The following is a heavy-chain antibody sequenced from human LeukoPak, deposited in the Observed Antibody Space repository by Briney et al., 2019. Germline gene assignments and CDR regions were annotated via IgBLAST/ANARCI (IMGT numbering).Heavy chain of an antibody. Sequence: SETLSLTCTVSGGSISSYYWSWIRQPPGKGLEWIGYIYYSGSTNYNPSLKSRVTISVDTSKNQFSLKLSSVTAADTAVYYCARTPLGFWSHYYNSDYYYYYMDVWGKGTTVTVSS. D-gene: IGHD3-3*01. CDR1: GGSISSYY. V-gene: IGHV4-59*08. J-gene: IGHJ6*03. CDR3: ARTPLGFWSHYYNSDYYYYYMDV. CDR2: IYYSGST.